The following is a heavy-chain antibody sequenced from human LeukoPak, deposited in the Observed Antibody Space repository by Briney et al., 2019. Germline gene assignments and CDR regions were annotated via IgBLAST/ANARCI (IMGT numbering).Heavy chain of an antibody. Sequence: GGSLRLSCAASGFTFSSYAMSWVRQAPGQGLEWVSAISGSGGSTYYADSVKGRFTISRDNSKNTLYLQMNSLRAEDTAVYYCAKVDSNEYYYMDVWGKGTTVTVSS. V-gene: IGHV3-23*01. CDR2: ISGSGGST. CDR1: GFTFSSYA. D-gene: IGHD6-13*01. J-gene: IGHJ6*03. CDR3: AKVDSNEYYYMDV.